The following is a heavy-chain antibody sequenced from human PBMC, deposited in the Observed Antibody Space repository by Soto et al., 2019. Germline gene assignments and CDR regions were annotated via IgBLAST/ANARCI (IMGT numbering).Heavy chain of an antibody. D-gene: IGHD6-19*01. CDR1: GYTFTSYY. CDR2: INPSGGST. Sequence: ASVKVSCKASGYTFTSYYMHWVRQAPGQGLEWMGIINPSGGSTSYAQQFQGRVTMTRDTSTSTVYMELSSLRSEDTAVYYCARNPGIAVAGTNYFDYWGQGTLVTVSS. CDR3: ARNPGIAVAGTNYFDY. J-gene: IGHJ4*02. V-gene: IGHV1-46*01.